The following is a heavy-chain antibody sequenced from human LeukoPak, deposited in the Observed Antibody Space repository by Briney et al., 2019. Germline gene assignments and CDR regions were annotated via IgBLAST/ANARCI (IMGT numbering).Heavy chain of an antibody. CDR3: ARAKCILVSSLTYYYYYLDV. CDR2: IYTSGST. J-gene: IGHJ6*03. CDR1: GGSISSYY. V-gene: IGHV4-4*07. D-gene: IGHD3-9*01. Sequence: SETLSLNCTVSGGSISSYYWSWIRQPAGKGLEWIGRIYTSGSTNYNPSLKSRVTMSVDTSKNQYSLKLSSVTAADTAVYYCARAKCILVSSLTYYYYYLDVWGKGTTVTVSS.